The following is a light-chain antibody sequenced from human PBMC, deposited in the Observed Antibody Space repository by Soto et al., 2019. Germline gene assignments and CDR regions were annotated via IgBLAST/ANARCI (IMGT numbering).Light chain of an antibody. CDR2: GAS. CDR3: QQYNNWPPGIT. V-gene: IGKV3D-15*01. J-gene: IGKJ3*01. CDR1: QSVSSN. Sequence: EIVMTQSPATLSVSPGERATLSCRASQSVSSNLAWYQQKPGQAPRLLIYGASIRATGIPARFSGSGSGTEFTLTISSLQSEDFAVYYYQQYNNWPPGITFGPGNKVDIK.